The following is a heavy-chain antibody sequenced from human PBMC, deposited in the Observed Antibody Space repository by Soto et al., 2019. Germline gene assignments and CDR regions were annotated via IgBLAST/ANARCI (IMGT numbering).Heavy chain of an antibody. CDR3: ARAVSPYFGTWFDP. Sequence: SETLSLTCAVSGGSITSGNSYSWAWIRQPPGRGLEWIGSISQTGATSYNPSLKSRVSVSLDKSKNQFSLRLSSVTAADMAVYYCARAVSPYFGTWFDPWGQGALVTVSS. D-gene: IGHD3-10*01. J-gene: IGHJ5*02. CDR2: ISQTGAT. V-gene: IGHV4-30-2*01. CDR1: GGSITSGNSYS.